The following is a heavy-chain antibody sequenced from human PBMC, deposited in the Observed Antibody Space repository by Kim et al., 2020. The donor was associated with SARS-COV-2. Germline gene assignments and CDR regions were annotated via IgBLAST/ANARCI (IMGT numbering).Heavy chain of an antibody. D-gene: IGHD6-6*01. CDR3: AKDPTGSSSR. J-gene: IGHJ4*02. Sequence: GGSLRLSCAASGFTFNSYGMSWLRQAPGKGLEWVSAISGSGGDTYYADSVKGRFTISRDNSKNTVYLQMNSLRAEDTAIYYCAKDPTGSSSRWGRGTLVAVSS. V-gene: IGHV3-23*01. CDR2: ISGSGGDT. CDR1: GFTFNSYG.